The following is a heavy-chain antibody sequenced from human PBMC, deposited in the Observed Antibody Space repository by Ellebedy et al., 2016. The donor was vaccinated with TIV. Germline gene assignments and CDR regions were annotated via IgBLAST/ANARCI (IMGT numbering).Heavy chain of an antibody. CDR1: GFAFDTYS. CDR3: ARHGGDTVMVCMSH. J-gene: IGHJ4*02. Sequence: GGSLRLSXSASGFAFDTYSMNWFRQPPGKGLEWVSSISRTSAPIFYADSVRGRFTVSRDNARNSLYLQMDSLKVEDTAVYYCARHGGDTVMVCMSHWGQGALVTVSS. V-gene: IGHV3-21*06. D-gene: IGHD5-18*01. CDR2: ISRTSAPI.